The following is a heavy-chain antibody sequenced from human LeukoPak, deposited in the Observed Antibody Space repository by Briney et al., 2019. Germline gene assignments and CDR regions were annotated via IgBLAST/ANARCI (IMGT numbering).Heavy chain of an antibody. CDR2: IYYSGST. Sequence: PSETLSLTCTVSGGSISSYYWSWIRQPPGKGLEWIGYIYYSGSTNYNPSLKSRVTISVDTSKNHFSLKLNSVTTADTAVYYCTRGAGWLIDYWGQGILVTVSS. V-gene: IGHV4-59*01. CDR3: TRGAGWLIDY. CDR1: GGSISSYY. D-gene: IGHD3-16*01. J-gene: IGHJ4*02.